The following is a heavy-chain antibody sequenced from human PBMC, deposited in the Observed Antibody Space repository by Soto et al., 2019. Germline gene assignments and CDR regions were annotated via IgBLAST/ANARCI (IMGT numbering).Heavy chain of an antibody. J-gene: IGHJ6*02. CDR3: ARKIDGGFLYYYCGMDV. D-gene: IGHD3-3*01. Sequence: SETLSLTCAVYGGSFSGYYWSWIRQPPGKGLEWIGEINHSGSTNYNPSLKSRVTISVDTSKNQFSLKLSSVTAADTAVYYCARKIDGGFLYYYCGMDVWGQGTTVAASS. CDR1: GGSFSGYY. V-gene: IGHV4-34*01. CDR2: INHSGST.